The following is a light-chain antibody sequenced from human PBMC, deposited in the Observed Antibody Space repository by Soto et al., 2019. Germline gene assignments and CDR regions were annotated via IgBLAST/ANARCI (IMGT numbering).Light chain of an antibody. CDR2: EVS. CDR1: SSDIGAYNY. J-gene: IGLJ1*01. Sequence: QSVLTQPASVSGSPGQPITISCTGSSSDIGAYNYVSWFQQYPGKAPKLIISEVSNRPSGVSNRFSGSKSGTAASLTISGLQTEDEADYFCAAWDDSLDQYVFGTGTKVTVL. CDR3: AAWDDSLDQYV. V-gene: IGLV2-14*01.